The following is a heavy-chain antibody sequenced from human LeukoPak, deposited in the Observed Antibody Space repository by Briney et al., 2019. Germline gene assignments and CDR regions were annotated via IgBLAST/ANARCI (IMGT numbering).Heavy chain of an antibody. V-gene: IGHV4-59*01. CDR1: GGSISTYY. Sequence: NPSETLSLTCTVSGGSISTYYWSWIRQPPGKGLEWIGYIYYSGSTNYNPSLKSRVTISVDTSKNQFSLKLSSVTAADTAVYYCATDQSGWFDPWGQGTLVTVSS. D-gene: IGHD3-10*01. J-gene: IGHJ5*02. CDR2: IYYSGST. CDR3: ATDQSGWFDP.